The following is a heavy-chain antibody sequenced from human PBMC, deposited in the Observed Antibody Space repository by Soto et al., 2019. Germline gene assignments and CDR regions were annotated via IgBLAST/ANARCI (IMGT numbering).Heavy chain of an antibody. CDR3: ARDYFVYCGGDCRLSYYYGMDV. Sequence: EVRLVESGGGLVKPGGSLRLSCAASAFTFSSYTMNWVRQAPGKGLEWVSSISSSSSYIYYAYSVKGRFTISRDNAKNSRYLQMTSLRAEDTAVYHCARDYFVYCGGDCRLSYYYGMDVWGQGTTVTVSS. CDR1: AFTFSSYT. V-gene: IGHV3-21*02. D-gene: IGHD2-21*02. CDR2: ISSSSSYI. J-gene: IGHJ6*02.